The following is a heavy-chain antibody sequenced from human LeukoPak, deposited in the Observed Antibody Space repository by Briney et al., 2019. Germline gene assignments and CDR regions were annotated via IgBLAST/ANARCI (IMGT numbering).Heavy chain of an antibody. V-gene: IGHV3-23*01. Sequence: GGSLRLSCAASGFTFSSYAMSWVRQAPGKGLEWVSAISGSGGSTYYADSVKGRFTISRDNSKNTLYLQMNSLRAEDTAVYYCAKYHLDIVVVPAAATRLFDPWGQGTLVTVSS. CDR1: GFTFSSYA. CDR2: ISGSGGST. J-gene: IGHJ5*02. CDR3: AKYHLDIVVVPAAATRLFDP. D-gene: IGHD2-2*01.